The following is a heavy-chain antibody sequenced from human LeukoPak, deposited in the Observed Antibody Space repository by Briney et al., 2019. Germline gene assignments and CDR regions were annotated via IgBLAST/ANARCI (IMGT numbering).Heavy chain of an antibody. Sequence: SETLSLTCAVYGGSFSGYYWSWIRQPPGKGLEWIGEINHSGSTSYNPSLKSRVTISVDTSKNQFSLKLSSVTAADTAVYYCAGNIVVVPAAPRVGIDYWGQGTLVTVSS. CDR3: AGNIVVVPAAPRVGIDY. CDR2: INHSGST. CDR1: GGSFSGYY. D-gene: IGHD2-2*01. V-gene: IGHV4-34*01. J-gene: IGHJ4*02.